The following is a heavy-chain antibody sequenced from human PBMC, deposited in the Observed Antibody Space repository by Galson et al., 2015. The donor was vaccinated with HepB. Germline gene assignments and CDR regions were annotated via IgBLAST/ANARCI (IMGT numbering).Heavy chain of an antibody. V-gene: IGHV3-48*03. J-gene: IGHJ4*02. CDR2: ISSSGSTI. CDR3: ARVLAPYYFDY. CDR1: GFTFSSYE. Sequence: LRLSCAASGFTFSSYEMNWVRQAPGKGLEWVSYISSSGSTIYYADSVKGRFTISRDNAKNSLYLQMNSLRAEDTAVYYCARVLAPYYFDYWGQGTLVTVSS.